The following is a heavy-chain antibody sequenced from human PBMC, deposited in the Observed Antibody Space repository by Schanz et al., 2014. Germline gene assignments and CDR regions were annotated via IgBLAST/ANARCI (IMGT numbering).Heavy chain of an antibody. J-gene: IGHJ4*02. D-gene: IGHD3-16*01. Sequence: QVQLVQSGAELKRPGASVKVSCKGSGYSFSGFFVHWVRQAPGQGLEWLGGMNPKTGGRKYAEAFQGRLTLTRDTSISTAYMELTSLKPDDTAGYFCSRVDLTGHYWGQGTLVTVSS. V-gene: IGHV1-2*02. CDR3: SRVDLTGHY. CDR1: GYSFSGFF. CDR2: MNPKTGGR.